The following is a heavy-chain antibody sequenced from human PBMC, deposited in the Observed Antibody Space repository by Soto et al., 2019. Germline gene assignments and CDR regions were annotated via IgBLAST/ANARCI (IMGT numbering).Heavy chain of an antibody. CDR1: GYTFTSYG. V-gene: IGHV1-18*01. CDR3: VRDASSGYRGWWDP. Sequence: QVQLVQSGVEVKKPGASVKVSCQASGYTFTSYGISWVRQAPGQGLEWMGLLIPYNGDRIYAQKFQGRVILTTDTATNTAYMELGSLRSDDTAVYYCVRDASSGYRGWWDPWGQGTLVTVSS. J-gene: IGHJ5*02. CDR2: LIPYNGDR. D-gene: IGHD5-12*01.